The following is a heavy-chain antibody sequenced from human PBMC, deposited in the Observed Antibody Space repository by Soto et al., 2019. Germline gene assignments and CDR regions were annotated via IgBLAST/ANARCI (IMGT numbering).Heavy chain of an antibody. CDR2: ISSSGSIR. V-gene: IGHV3-11*01. CDR3: ARNQRYCTGGSCSYDI. J-gene: IGHJ3*02. D-gene: IGHD2-8*02. CDR1: GFTFSDYY. Sequence: QVQLVESGGGLVKPGGSLRLSCAASGFTFSDYYMTWIRQAPGKGLEWLSYISSSGSIRYYADSVKGRLTISRDNAKNSLFLQMNSLRAEDTALYYCARNQRYCTGGSCSYDIWGQGTMVTVSS.